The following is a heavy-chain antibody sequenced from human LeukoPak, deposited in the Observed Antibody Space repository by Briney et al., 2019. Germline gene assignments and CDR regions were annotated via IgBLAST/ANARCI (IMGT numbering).Heavy chain of an antibody. CDR3: ARGRANYYDSSGYYRPDWFDP. J-gene: IGHJ5*02. CDR2: INWNGGST. V-gene: IGHV3-20*04. Sequence: GGSLRLSCAASGFPLDDYAMSWVRQAPGKGLEWVSGINWNGGSTGYADSVKGRFTISRDNAKNSLYLQMSSRRVEDTALYYCARGRANYYDSSGYYRPDWFDPWGQGTLVTVSS. D-gene: IGHD3-22*01. CDR1: GFPLDDYA.